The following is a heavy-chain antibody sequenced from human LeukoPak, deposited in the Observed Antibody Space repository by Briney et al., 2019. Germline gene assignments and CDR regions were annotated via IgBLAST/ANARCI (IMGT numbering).Heavy chain of an antibody. Sequence: ASVKVSCKASGYTFTGYYKHWVRQAPGQGLEWMGWINPNSGGTNYAQKFQGRVTMTRDTSISTAYMELSRLRSDDTAVYYCAREVVGPTDYAFDIWGQGTKVTVSS. CDR3: AREVVGPTDYAFDI. D-gene: IGHD1-26*01. CDR2: INPNSGGT. CDR1: GYTFTGYY. V-gene: IGHV1-2*02. J-gene: IGHJ3*02.